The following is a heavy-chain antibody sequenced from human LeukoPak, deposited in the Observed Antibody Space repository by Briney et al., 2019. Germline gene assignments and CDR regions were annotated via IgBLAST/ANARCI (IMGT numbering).Heavy chain of an antibody. CDR3: ARGKSRQWLATPFDL. V-gene: IGHV1-69*01. CDR2: IIPIFGTT. J-gene: IGHJ4*02. D-gene: IGHD6-19*01. Sequence: GASVKVSCKASGGSFPNYAISWVRQAPGQGLEWMGGIIPIFGTTKYAQNLQGRLSFSADESTTTAYMELSGLKYEDTAIYFCARGKSRQWLATPFDLWGQGTLVTVSS. CDR1: GGSFPNYA.